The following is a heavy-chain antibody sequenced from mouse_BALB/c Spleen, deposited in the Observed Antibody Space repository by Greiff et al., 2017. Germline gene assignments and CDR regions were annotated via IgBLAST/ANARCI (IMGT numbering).Heavy chain of an antibody. CDR1: GYSITSGYY. CDR2: ISYDGSN. V-gene: IGHV3-6*02. J-gene: IGHJ4*01. D-gene: IGHD2-1*01. CDR3: ARDNYGKGMDY. Sequence: EVQRVESGPGLVKPSQSLSLTCSVTGYSITSGYYWNWIRQFPGNKLEWMGYISYDGSNNYNPSLKNRISITRDTSKNQFFLKLNSVTTEDTATYYCARDNYGKGMDYWGQGTSVTVSS.